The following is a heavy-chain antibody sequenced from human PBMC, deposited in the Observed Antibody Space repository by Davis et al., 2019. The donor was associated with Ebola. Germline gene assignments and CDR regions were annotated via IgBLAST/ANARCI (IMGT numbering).Heavy chain of an antibody. CDR2: INADGTKT. V-gene: IGHV3-74*03. D-gene: IGHD1-1*01. J-gene: IGHJ3*01. CDR1: GFRFSDYW. CDR3: ARDPFNSAFDL. Sequence: PGGSLRLSCATSGFRFSDYWMHWVRQSPGKGPVWVSRINADGTKTLSADSVKGRFTISRDNARNSVYLQMNSLRVDDAAVYYCARDPFNSAFDLWGQGTVVIVSS.